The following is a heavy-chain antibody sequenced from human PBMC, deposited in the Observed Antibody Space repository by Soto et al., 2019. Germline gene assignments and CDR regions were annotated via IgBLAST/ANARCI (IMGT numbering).Heavy chain of an antibody. Sequence: TVSGASITGRSYLSWIRQPAGKGLEWIGRFSLSGTTNYNPSLRSRVTMSADVSKNQFSLRLTSVTAADTALYYCARGMTPPGAPAWYYFDSWGQGTLVTVSS. V-gene: IGHV4-61*02. D-gene: IGHD2-8*02. CDR1: GASITGRSY. CDR2: FSLSGTT. CDR3: ARGMTPPGAPAWYYFDS. J-gene: IGHJ4*02.